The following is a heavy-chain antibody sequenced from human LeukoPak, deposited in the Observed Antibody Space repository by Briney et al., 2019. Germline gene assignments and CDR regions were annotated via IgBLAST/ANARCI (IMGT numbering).Heavy chain of an antibody. J-gene: IGHJ4*02. CDR2: IYSGGST. CDR3: ARAIPSNYDFWSGYHYYFDY. Sequence: GGSLRLSCAASGFTVSSNYMSWVRQAPGKGLEWVSVIYSGGSTYYADSVKGRFTISRHNSKNTLYLQMSSLRAEDTAVYYCARAIPSNYDFWSGYHYYFDYWGQGTLVTVSS. CDR1: GFTVSSNY. V-gene: IGHV3-53*04. D-gene: IGHD3-3*01.